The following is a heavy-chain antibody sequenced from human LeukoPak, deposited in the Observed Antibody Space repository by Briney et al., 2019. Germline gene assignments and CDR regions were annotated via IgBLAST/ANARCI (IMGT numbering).Heavy chain of an antibody. CDR2: INSDGSST. CDR3: ARDYSSSWAYYYYYGMDV. J-gene: IGHJ6*02. Sequence: PGGSLRLSCAASGFTFDDYGMSWVRQAPGKGLVWVSRINSDGSSTSYADSVKGRFTISRDNAKNTLYLQMNSLRAEDTAVYYCARDYSSSWAYYYYYGMDVWGQGTTVTVSS. V-gene: IGHV3-74*01. CDR1: GFTFDDYG. D-gene: IGHD2-15*01.